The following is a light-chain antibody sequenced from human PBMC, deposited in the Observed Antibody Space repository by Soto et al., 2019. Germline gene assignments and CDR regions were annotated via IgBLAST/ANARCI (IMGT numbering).Light chain of an antibody. CDR2: AIS. CDR1: ETVYDRQ. J-gene: IGKJ1*01. V-gene: IGKV3-20*01. CDR3: QQFGSSWWT. Sequence: IVLTQSPGTLSASPGGRATLSCRSSETVYDRQLAWYQQRAGQAPRLLIYAISTRAAGIPDRFSGSGSGTGFTLTISRVEPADSAMYYWQQFGSSWWTFAQGTKVE.